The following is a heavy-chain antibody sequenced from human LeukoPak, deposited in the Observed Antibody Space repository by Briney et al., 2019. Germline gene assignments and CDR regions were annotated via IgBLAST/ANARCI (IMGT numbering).Heavy chain of an antibody. CDR3: TRSADYSNFDF. CDR2: IYYSGST. V-gene: IGHV4-39*01. D-gene: IGHD4-11*01. Sequence: SETLSLTCTVSGGSISSSSYYWGWIRRPPGKGLEWIGSIYYSGSTYYNPSLKSRVTISVDTSKNQFSLKLSSVTAADTAVYYCTRSADYSNFDFWGQGTLVTVSS. J-gene: IGHJ4*02. CDR1: GGSISSSSYY.